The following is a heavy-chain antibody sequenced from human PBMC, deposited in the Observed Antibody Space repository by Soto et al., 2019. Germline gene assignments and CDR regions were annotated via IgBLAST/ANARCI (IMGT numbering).Heavy chain of an antibody. CDR2: INPSGGST. J-gene: IGHJ6*02. Sequence: ASVKVSCKASGYTFTSYYMHWVRQAPGQGLEWMGIINPSGGSTSYAQKFQGRVTMTRDTSTSTVYMELSSLRDEDTAVYYCVKPPVITASYYYYDMDVWGQGTTVTVSS. D-gene: IGHD4-4*01. CDR1: GYTFTSYY. CDR3: VKPPVITASYYYYDMDV. V-gene: IGHV1-46*01.